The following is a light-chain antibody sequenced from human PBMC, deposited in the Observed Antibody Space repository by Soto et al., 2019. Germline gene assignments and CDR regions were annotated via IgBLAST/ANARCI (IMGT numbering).Light chain of an antibody. CDR1: SSDVGGYNY. CDR3: SSYAGSNNLV. J-gene: IGLJ2*01. V-gene: IGLV2-8*01. Sequence: QSALTQPASVSGSPGQSITISCTGTSSDVGGYNYVSWYQQHPGKAPKLMIYDVSKRPSGVPDRFSGSKSGNTASLTVSGLQAEDEADYYCSSYAGSNNLVFGGGTQLTVL. CDR2: DVS.